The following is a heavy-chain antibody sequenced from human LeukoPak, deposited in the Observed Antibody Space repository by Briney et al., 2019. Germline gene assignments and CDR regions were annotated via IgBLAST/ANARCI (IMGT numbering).Heavy chain of an antibody. CDR2: IYYSGST. Sequence: PSETLSLTCTVSGGCISSYYWSWNRQPPGKGLEWIGYIYYSGSTNYNPSLKSRVTISVDTSKNQFSLKLSSVTAADTAVYYCARSIAAAGPVASDYWGQGTLVTVSS. V-gene: IGHV4-59*01. CDR1: GGCISSYY. D-gene: IGHD6-13*01. CDR3: ARSIAAAGPVASDY. J-gene: IGHJ4*02.